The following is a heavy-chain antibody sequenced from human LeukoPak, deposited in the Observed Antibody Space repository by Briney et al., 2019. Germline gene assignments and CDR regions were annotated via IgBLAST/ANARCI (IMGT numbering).Heavy chain of an antibody. V-gene: IGHV3-7*01. CDR1: GFSFNNDW. CDR3: TRRLDE. D-gene: IGHD3-16*01. J-gene: IGHJ4*02. Sequence: PGGSLRLSCATSGFSFNNDWMDWVRQAPGKGLEWVANINQDGSEKNCLDSVKGRFTISRDNAQNSLYLRMNGLRVEDTAVYYCTRRLDEWGQGTLVTVSS. CDR2: INQDGSEK.